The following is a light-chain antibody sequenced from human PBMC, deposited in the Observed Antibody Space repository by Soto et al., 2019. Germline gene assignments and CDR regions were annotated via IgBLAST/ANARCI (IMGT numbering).Light chain of an antibody. CDR2: EVN. Sequence: QSVLTQPASVSGSPGQSITISCTGTSSDVGGCNCVSWYQQHPGKAPKLIIYEVNIRPSWVSNRFSGSKSGNTASLTISGLQAEDEADYYCSSFTISRTYVFGAGTKLTVL. J-gene: IGLJ1*01. V-gene: IGLV2-14*01. CDR1: SSDVGGCNC. CDR3: SSFTISRTYV.